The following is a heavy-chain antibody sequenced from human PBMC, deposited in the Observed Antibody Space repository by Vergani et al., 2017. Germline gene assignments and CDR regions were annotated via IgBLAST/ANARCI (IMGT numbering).Heavy chain of an antibody. J-gene: IGHJ4*02. CDR1: GGTFSSYA. Sequence: QVQLVQSGAEVKKPGSSVKVSCKASGGTFSSYAISWVRQAPGQGLEWMGRIIPILGIANYAQKFQGRVTITADKSTSTAYMELSSLRSEDTAVYYCARDLGSSWFTPRFDYWGQGTLVTVSS. CDR2: IIPILGIA. V-gene: IGHV1-69*04. D-gene: IGHD6-13*01. CDR3: ARDLGSSWFTPRFDY.